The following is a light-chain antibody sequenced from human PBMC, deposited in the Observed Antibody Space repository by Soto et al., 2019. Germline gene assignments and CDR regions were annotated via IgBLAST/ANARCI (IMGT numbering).Light chain of an antibody. CDR1: NSNIGSNT. CDR3: SAWDDSLSGWV. CDR2: SNN. V-gene: IGLV1-44*01. Sequence: QSVLTQPPSASGTPGQRVTISCSGSNSNIGSNTVNWYQQLPGTAPKLLIYSNNQRPSGVPDRFSGSKSGTSASLAISGLQSEDEADYYCSAWDDSLSGWVFGGGTKLTVL. J-gene: IGLJ3*02.